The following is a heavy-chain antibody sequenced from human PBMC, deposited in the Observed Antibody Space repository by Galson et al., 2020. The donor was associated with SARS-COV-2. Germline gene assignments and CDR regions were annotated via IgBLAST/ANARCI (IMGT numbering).Heavy chain of an antibody. J-gene: IGHJ6*03. CDR3: AREMATSYYYYYYMDV. CDR1: GDSVSSNSAA. D-gene: IGHD5-12*01. V-gene: IGHV6-1*01. Sequence: TLSLTCAISGDSVSSNSAAWNWIRQSPSRGLEWLGRTYYRSKWYNDYAVSVKSRITINPDTSKNQFSLQLNSVTPEDTAVYYCAREMATSYYYYYYMDVWGKGTTVTVSS. CDR2: TYYRSKWYN.